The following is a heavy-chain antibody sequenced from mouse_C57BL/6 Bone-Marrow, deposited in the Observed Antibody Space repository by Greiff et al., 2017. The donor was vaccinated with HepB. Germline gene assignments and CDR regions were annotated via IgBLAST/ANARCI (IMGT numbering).Heavy chain of an antibody. V-gene: IGHV1-19*01. D-gene: IGHD3-2*02. CDR2: INPYNGGT. CDR1: GYTFTDYY. CDR3: ASSSGYCDY. J-gene: IGHJ2*01. Sequence: EVQLQQSGPVLVKPGASVKMSCKASGYTFTDYYMNWVKQSHGKSLEWIGVINPYNGGTSYNQKFKGKATLTVDKSSSTAYMELTSLTSEDSAVYYCASSSGYCDYWGQGTTLTVSS.